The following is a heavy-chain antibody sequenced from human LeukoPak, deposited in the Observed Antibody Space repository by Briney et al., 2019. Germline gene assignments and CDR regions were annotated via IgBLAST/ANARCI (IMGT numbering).Heavy chain of an antibody. V-gene: IGHV4-4*07. J-gene: IGHJ3*02. CDR3: ARGRYCSADICSGGDAFDI. CDR1: GGSINNYY. Sequence: PSETLSLTCTVSGGSINNYYWSWIRQPAGKGLEWIGRIYTRGSTNYNPSLKSRVAMSVDTSKNQFSLKLSSVTAADTAVYYCARGRYCSADICSGGDAFDIWGQGTMVSVSS. CDR2: IYTRGST. D-gene: IGHD2-15*01.